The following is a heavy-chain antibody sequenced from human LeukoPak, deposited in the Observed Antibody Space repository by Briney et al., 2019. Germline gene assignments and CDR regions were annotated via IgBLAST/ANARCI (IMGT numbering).Heavy chain of an antibody. CDR1: GFTFSSYS. J-gene: IGHJ4*02. D-gene: IGHD1-26*01. CDR2: ISSSSTI. Sequence: PGGSLRLSCAASGFTFSSYSMNWVRQAPGKGLEWVSYISSSSTIYYADSVKGRFTISRDNAKNSLYLQMNSLRDEDTAVYYCARDLGARVGARVYWGQGTLVTVSS. V-gene: IGHV3-48*02. CDR3: ARDLGARVGARVY.